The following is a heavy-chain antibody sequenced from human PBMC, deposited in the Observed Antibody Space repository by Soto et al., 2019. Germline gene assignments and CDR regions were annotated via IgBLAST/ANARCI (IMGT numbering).Heavy chain of an antibody. J-gene: IGHJ4*02. D-gene: IGHD5-18*01. CDR2: VHHTGSA. CDR1: GGSISSSSTSF. Sequence: QLQLHESGPGLVKPSETLSLTCTVSGGSISSSSTSFWAWLRQPPGKGLEYIGSVHHTGSACYNPSLPSRVTISVETSSNQFSLKVYSASAADTATYSCASIVTTSYGRDYFDFWGQGTLVTVSS. CDR3: ASIVTTSYGRDYFDF. V-gene: IGHV4-39*01.